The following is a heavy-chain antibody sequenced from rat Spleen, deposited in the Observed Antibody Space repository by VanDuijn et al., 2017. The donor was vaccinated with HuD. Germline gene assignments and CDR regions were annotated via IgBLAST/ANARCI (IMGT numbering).Heavy chain of an antibody. J-gene: IGHJ2*01. CDR1: GSTFSSYY. CDR2: ISTGGSNT. CDR3: TTLRYYGYNFDY. D-gene: IGHD1-9*01. V-gene: IGHV5-25*01. Sequence: EVQLAESGGGLVQPGRSMKLSCVASGSTFSSYYMAWVRQAPAKGLEWVASISTGGSNTYYPDSVKGRFTISRDNAKSTLYLQMDSLRSEDTATYYCTTLRYYGYNFDYWGQGVMVTVSS.